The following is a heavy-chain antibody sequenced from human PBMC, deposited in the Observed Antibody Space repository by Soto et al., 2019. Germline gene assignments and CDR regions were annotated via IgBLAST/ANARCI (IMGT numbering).Heavy chain of an antibody. CDR3: AREGFPYGLDY. CDR2: TYTGGNS. V-gene: IGHV3-53*02. Sequence: EVHLVETGGGWIQPGGSLSLSCAASGFNVSSKYMHWVHQAPGKGLEWVSLTYTGGNSFYASSVKGRFIVSRDISKNTLYLQMNSLSAEDTAVYYCAREGFPYGLDYWGQGSLVTVSS. D-gene: IGHD3-10*01. CDR1: GFNVSSKY. J-gene: IGHJ4*02.